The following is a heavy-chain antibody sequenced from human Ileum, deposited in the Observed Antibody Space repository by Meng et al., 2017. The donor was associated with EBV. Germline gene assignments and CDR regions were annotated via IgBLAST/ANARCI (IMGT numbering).Heavy chain of an antibody. CDR3: SVGRAGYGGYKT. D-gene: IGHD5-12*01. V-gene: IGHV4-61*03. Sequence: QLPLLGSGPGLVNPSEALSLHCTVSSGPVISGDYHWCWIRQPPGKGLEWIGYILSGSTDYDPSLTNRVTISVDTSKNHFSLKLTSLTAADTAAYYCSVGRAGYGGYKTWGQGTLVTVSS. CDR1: SGPVISGDYH. CDR2: ILSGST. J-gene: IGHJ4*02.